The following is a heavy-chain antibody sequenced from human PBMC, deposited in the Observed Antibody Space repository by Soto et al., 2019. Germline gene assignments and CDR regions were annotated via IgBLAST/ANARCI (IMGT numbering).Heavy chain of an antibody. CDR3: VKGYWKGDV. Sequence: EVQLLESGGGLVQPGGSLRLSCAASGFTFSTYAMNWVRQAPGNGLEWVSAISGSGGSIHYADSVKGRFTISRDNSKNTLSLQMNSLSDADTAVYLCVKGYWKGDVWGQGTTVTVSS. CDR1: GFTFSTYA. CDR2: ISGSGGSI. J-gene: IGHJ6*02. V-gene: IGHV3-23*01. D-gene: IGHD1-1*01.